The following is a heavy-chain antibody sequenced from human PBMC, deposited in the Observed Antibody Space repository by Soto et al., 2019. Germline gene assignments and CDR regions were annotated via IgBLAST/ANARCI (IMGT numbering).Heavy chain of an antibody. CDR2: IYPSGTT. J-gene: IGHJ6*02. CDR3: AKDAPAYKFYGVDV. D-gene: IGHD3-16*01. V-gene: IGHV3-53*01. Sequence: EVQLVESGGGLIQPGGSLRLSCAASGLSVSSNYMTWVRQTPGKVLEWVSTIYPSGTTFYADTVKGRFAGSRDISNNTPYLEMNILRVEDRPVYYFAKDAPAYKFYGVDVWGLGTTVTVPS. CDR1: GLSVSSNY.